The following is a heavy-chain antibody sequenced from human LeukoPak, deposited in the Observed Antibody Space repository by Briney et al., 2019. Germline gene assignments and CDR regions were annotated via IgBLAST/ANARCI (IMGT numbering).Heavy chain of an antibody. D-gene: IGHD3-10*01. V-gene: IGHV4-59*01. CDR3: ARMYYYGSGSDY. CDR1: GGSISSYY. CDR2: IYYSGST. J-gene: IGHJ4*02. Sequence: PSETLSLTCTVSGGSISSYYWSWIRQPPGKGLEWIGYIYYSGSTNYNPSLKSRVTISVDTSKNQFSLKLSSVTAADTGVYYCARMYYYGSGSDYWGQGTLVTVSS.